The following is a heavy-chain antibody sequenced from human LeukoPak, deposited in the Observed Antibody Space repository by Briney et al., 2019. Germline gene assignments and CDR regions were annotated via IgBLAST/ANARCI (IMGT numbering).Heavy chain of an antibody. V-gene: IGHV4-39*01. Sequence: SETLSLTCTVSGGSIISATSYWGWIRQPPGKGLEWIGNIYYSGTTHYNPSLKTRVPLSVDTSRNQFSLKVTSVTAADTAVYYCARRGHYDSSGYYAPFDYWGQGSLVTVSS. D-gene: IGHD3-22*01. CDR2: IYYSGTT. J-gene: IGHJ4*02. CDR1: GGSIISATSY. CDR3: ARRGHYDSSGYYAPFDY.